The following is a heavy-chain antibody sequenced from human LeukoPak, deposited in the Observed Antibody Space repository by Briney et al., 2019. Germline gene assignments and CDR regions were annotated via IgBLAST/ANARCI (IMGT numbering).Heavy chain of an antibody. D-gene: IGHD1-1*01. J-gene: IGHJ6*02. Sequence: ASVKVSCKASGYTFTSYYMHWVRQAPGQGLEWMGIINPSGGSTSYAQKFQGRVTMTRDTSTSTVYMELSSLRSEDTAVYYCARGGLNWNDRSGYYYGMDVWGQGTTVTVSS. CDR3: ARGGLNWNDRSGYYYGMDV. V-gene: IGHV1-46*01. CDR1: GYTFTSYY. CDR2: INPSGGST.